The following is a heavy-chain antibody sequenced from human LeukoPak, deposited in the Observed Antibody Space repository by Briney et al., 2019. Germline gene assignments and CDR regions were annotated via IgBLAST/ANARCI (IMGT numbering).Heavy chain of an antibody. CDR2: ISGSGGST. J-gene: IGHJ6*02. V-gene: IGHV3-23*01. CDR1: GFTFSSYA. D-gene: IGHD6-6*01. Sequence: GGSLRPSCAASGFTFSSYAMSWVRQAPGKGLEWVSAISGSGGSTYYADSVKGRFTISRDNSKNTLYLQMNSLRAEDTAVYYCAKLEYSSSWVVYYYYYGMDVWGQGTTVTVSS. CDR3: AKLEYSSSWVVYYYYYGMDV.